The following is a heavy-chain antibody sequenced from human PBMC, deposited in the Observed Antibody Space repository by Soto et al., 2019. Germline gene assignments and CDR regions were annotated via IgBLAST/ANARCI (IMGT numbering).Heavy chain of an antibody. J-gene: IGHJ5*02. V-gene: IGHV3-74*01. CDR2: INSDGSST. CDR1: GFTFSSYW. CDR3: ARRDYYDSSGYGP. D-gene: IGHD3-22*01. Sequence: GGSLRLSCATAGFTFSSYWMHWVRQAPGKGLVWVSRINSDGSSTSYADSVKGRFTISRDNAKNTLYLQMNSLRAEDTAVYYCARRDYYDSSGYGPWGRGTLVTVSS.